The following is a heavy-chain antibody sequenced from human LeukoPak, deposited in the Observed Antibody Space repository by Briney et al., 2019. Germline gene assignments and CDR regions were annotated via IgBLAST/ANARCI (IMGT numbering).Heavy chain of an antibody. CDR1: GFTFSDYG. Sequence: GGSLRLSCAASGFTFSDYGMSWVRQAPGKGLEWVSTTTNTGATTYYADSVKGRFTSSRDNSKNTLHLQMTSLRAEDTAVYYCAKQDGRGTYQYYFDYWGQGTLVTVSS. D-gene: IGHD1-26*01. V-gene: IGHV3-23*01. J-gene: IGHJ4*02. CDR3: AKQDGRGTYQYYFDY. CDR2: TTNTGATT.